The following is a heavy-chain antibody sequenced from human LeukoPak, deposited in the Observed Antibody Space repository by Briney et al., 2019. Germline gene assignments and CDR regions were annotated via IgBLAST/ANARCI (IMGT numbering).Heavy chain of an antibody. J-gene: IGHJ4*02. D-gene: IGHD6-6*01. Sequence: GGSLRLSCAVSGFTFSSRGVHWVRQAPGKGLEWVAFIRYDGSEKDYADPVKGRFTISRDNSKNTLYLQMNSLRAEDTAVYYCARNEYSSSGVDYWGQGTLVTVSS. V-gene: IGHV3-30*02. CDR3: ARNEYSSSGVDY. CDR2: IRYDGSEK. CDR1: GFTFSSRG.